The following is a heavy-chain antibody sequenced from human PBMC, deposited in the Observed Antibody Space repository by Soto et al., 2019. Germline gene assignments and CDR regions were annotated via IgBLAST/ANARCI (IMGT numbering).Heavy chain of an antibody. J-gene: IGHJ5*02. CDR3: AKDPKLVARPDH. CDR2: ISGSGGST. D-gene: IGHD5-12*01. V-gene: IGHV3-23*01. CDR1: GYPLCSYS. Sequence: PGGSRWLSCAASGYPLCSYSMDCSQKAPGKGLEWVSAISGSGGSTYYADSVKGRFTISRDNSKNTLYLQMNSLRAEDTAVYYCAKDPKLVARPDHWGQGTLVTVSS.